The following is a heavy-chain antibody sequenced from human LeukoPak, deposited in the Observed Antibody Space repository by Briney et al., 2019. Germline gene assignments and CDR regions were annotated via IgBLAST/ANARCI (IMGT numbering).Heavy chain of an antibody. D-gene: IGHD6-19*01. Sequence: SQTLSLTCAVSGGSISSGGYSWSWIRQPPGKGLEWIGYIYHSGSTYYNPSLKSRVTISLNTSKNQFSLKLSSVTAADTAVYYCARVTPAGAWLGYFDYWGQGTLVTVSS. V-gene: IGHV4-30-2*01. CDR2: IYHSGST. CDR3: ARVTPAGAWLGYFDY. CDR1: GGSISSGGYS. J-gene: IGHJ4*02.